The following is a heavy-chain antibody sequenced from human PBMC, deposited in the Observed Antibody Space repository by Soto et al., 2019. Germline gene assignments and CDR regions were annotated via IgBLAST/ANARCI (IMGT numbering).Heavy chain of an antibody. CDR1: XXXXSTYA. J-gene: IGHJ4*02. V-gene: IGHV1-69*01. Sequence: QVQVIQSGAXVKKPGSSVKVSCQVSXXXXSTYAIXWLRQAPGQGLEWMGGIIPIFGTPNYAQNFQGRVTITADESTSTAYMELSGLRSEDTAVYYCARDRDDYGSGNYYNRIDFWGQGTLVTVSS. CDR3: ARDRDDYGSGNYYNRIDF. D-gene: IGHD3-10*01. CDR2: IIPIFGTP.